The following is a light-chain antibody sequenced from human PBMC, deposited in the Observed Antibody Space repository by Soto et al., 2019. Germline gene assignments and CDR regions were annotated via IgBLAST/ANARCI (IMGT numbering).Light chain of an antibody. Sequence: QSVLTQPPSVSGAPGQRVTISCTGSSSNIGAGYDVHWYQQLPGTAPKLLIYGNSNRPSGVPDRFSGSKSGTSASLAITGLQAEDGADYYCQSYDSSLSGRVVVGGGTELTVL. J-gene: IGLJ2*01. CDR3: QSYDSSLSGRVV. CDR1: SSNIGAGYD. V-gene: IGLV1-40*01. CDR2: GNS.